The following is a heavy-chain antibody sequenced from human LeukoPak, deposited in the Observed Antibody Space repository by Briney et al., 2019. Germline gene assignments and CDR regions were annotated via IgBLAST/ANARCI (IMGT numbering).Heavy chain of an antibody. Sequence: GGSLRLSCAASGFTFSSYSMNWARQAPGKGLEWVASINHNGNVNYYVDSVKGRFTISRDNAKDSLYLQMSNLRAEDTAVYFCARGGGLDVWGQGATVTVSS. D-gene: IGHD3-16*01. V-gene: IGHV3-7*03. CDR1: GFTFSSYS. J-gene: IGHJ6*02. CDR3: ARGGGLDV. CDR2: INHNGNVN.